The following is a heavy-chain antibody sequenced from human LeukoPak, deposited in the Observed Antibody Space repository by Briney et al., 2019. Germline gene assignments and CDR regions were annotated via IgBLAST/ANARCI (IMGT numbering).Heavy chain of an antibody. V-gene: IGHV3-53*01. CDR1: GFTVSSNY. CDR3: ARESQAVAGHFDY. Sequence: PGGSLRLSCAASGFTVSSNYMSWVRQAPGKGLEWVSVIYSGGSTYYADSVKGRFTISRDNSKNTLYLQMNSLRAEDTAVYYCARESQAVAGHFDYWGQGTLVTVSS. J-gene: IGHJ4*02. CDR2: IYSGGST. D-gene: IGHD6-19*01.